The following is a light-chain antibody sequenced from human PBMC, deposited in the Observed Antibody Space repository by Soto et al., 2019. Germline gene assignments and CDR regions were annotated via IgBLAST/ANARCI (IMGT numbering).Light chain of an antibody. CDR1: QAISSA. CDR2: DAS. V-gene: IGKV1D-13*01. Sequence: AIPLTQSPSSLSASVGDRVTLTCRASQAISSALVWYQQKPGEAPKVLIYDASKLESGVPSRFSGGGSGTDFTLTIRNLQPEDLATYHCQQFNNYPRTFGQGTKLESK. J-gene: IGKJ2*01. CDR3: QQFNNYPRT.